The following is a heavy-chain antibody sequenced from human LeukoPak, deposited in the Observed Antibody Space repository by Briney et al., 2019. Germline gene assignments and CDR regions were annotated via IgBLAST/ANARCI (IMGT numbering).Heavy chain of an antibody. CDR2: IKQDGSEK. J-gene: IGHJ4*02. Sequence: GGSLRLSCAASGFTLSSYWMGWVRQAPGKGLEWVANIKQDGSEKYYVDSVKGGFTISRDNAKNSLYLQMDSLRVEDTAVYYCARVATVAFNYWGQGTLVTVSS. CDR1: GFTLSSYW. D-gene: IGHD6-19*01. V-gene: IGHV3-7*01. CDR3: ARVATVAFNY.